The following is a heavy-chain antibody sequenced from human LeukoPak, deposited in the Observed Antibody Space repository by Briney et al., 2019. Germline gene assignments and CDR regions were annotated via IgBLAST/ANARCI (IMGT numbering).Heavy chain of an antibody. CDR1: GFTFSSYS. J-gene: IGHJ4*02. D-gene: IGHD3/OR15-3a*01. CDR2: ITSSSSAI. V-gene: IGHV3-48*01. CDR3: VRDLDSVAFL. Sequence: GGSLRLSCAASGFTFSSYSMNWVRQAPGKGLEWVSYITSSSSAIYYADSVKGRFTISRDNAKNSLYLQMNSLRAEDTAVYYCVRDLDSVAFLWGQGTLVTVSS.